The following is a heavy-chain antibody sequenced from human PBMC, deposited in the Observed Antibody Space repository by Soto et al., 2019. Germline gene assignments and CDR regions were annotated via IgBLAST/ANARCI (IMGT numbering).Heavy chain of an antibody. D-gene: IGHD6-13*01. CDR1: GFTFSSYG. CDR3: AKVGGSSWYLGYFDY. CDR2: ISYDGSNK. J-gene: IGHJ4*02. V-gene: IGHV3-30*18. Sequence: PXVSLRLSCAASGFTFSSYGMHWVRQAPGKGLEWVAVISYDGSNKYYADSVKGRFTISRDNSKNTLYLQMNSLRAEDTAVYYCAKVGGSSWYLGYFDYWGQGTLVTVSS.